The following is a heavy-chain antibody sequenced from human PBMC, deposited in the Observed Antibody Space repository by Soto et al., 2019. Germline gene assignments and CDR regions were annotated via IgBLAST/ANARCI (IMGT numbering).Heavy chain of an antibody. D-gene: IGHD3-22*01. CDR2: IYYSGST. CDR3: AGVVCDGRGYRPG. J-gene: IGHJ4*02. V-gene: IGHV4-39*07. Sequence: PSETLSLTCTVSGGSISSSSYYWGWIRQPPGKGLEWIGSIYYSGSTYYNPSLKSRVTISVDTSKNQFSLTLSSVTAADTAASFGAGVVCDGRGYRPGWGQGTLGAVSS. CDR1: GGSISSSSYY.